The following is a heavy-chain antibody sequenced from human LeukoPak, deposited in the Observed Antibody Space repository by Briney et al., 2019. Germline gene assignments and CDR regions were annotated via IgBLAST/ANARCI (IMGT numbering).Heavy chain of an antibody. V-gene: IGHV3-11*01. CDR1: GFTFSDYY. D-gene: IGHD3-3*01. CDR2: MSSSGSVI. CDR3: ARSRSGQY. J-gene: IGHJ4*02. Sequence: PGGSLRLSCSASGFTFSDYYMTWIRQAPGKGLEWVSYMSSSGSVIYYADSVKGRFTISRDSAKNSLYLQMNNLRVEDTAMYYCARSRSGQYWGQGTLVTVSS.